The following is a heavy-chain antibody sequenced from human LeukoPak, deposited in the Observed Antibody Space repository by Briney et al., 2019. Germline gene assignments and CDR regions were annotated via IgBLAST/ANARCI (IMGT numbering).Heavy chain of an antibody. CDR2: IFHNGNT. D-gene: IGHD5-18*01. J-gene: IGHJ4*02. CDR3: ARIEDVTRGYNHAYYFDY. CDR1: GYSISSDYY. Sequence: SETLSLTCTVSGYSISSDYYWGWIRQPPGKGLEWIGNIFHNGNTYYNLSLKSRVTMSIDTSKKQFSLKLRTATAADTAVYYCARIEDVTRGYNHAYYFDYWGQGTLVTVSS. V-gene: IGHV4-38-2*02.